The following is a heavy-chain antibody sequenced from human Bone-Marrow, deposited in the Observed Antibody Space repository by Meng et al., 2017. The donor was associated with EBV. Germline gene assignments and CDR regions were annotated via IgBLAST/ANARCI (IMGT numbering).Heavy chain of an antibody. D-gene: IGHD1-26*01. CDR2: ITPNSGAT. J-gene: IGHJ4*02. V-gene: IGHV1-2*06. CDR1: VSTCTYLL. CDR3: ARDLYLRGSYYPPDY. Sequence: MKQTGHPVKSSFTAQVSTCTYLLIHGVPQAPGQGLGWVRRITPNSGATHYAQKSQGRVTMTTDTSINTAYMDLTRLRPDDTALYFCARDLYLRGSYYPPDYWGQGTLVTVSS.